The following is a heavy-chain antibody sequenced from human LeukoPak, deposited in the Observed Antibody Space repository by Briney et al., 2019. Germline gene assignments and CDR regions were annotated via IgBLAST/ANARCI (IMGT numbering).Heavy chain of an antibody. J-gene: IGHJ6*03. CDR1: GCTLTCYY. V-gene: IGHV1-2*02. Sequence: ASVKVSCKASGCTLTCYYIYWVRQAPGQGLEGMGRMNPSSGGTKYAQKFQGRVTMTRDTSISTAYMELSRMRSDDTAVYYCASRSSWYYYYMDVWGKGTTVTVSS. CDR2: MNPSSGGT. CDR3: ASRSSWYYYYMDV. D-gene: IGHD6-13*01.